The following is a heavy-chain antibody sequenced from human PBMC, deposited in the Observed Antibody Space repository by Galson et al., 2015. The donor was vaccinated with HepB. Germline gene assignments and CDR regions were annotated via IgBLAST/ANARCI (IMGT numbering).Heavy chain of an antibody. CDR2: IKSDGSVT. CDR1: GFTFSDHW. D-gene: IGHD3-16*01. CDR3: AVRGGS. J-gene: IGHJ4*02. Sequence: SLRLSCAASGFTFSDHWMYWARQAPGKGLDWVSRIKSDGSVTYYADSVKGRFTISRDNGKNTLFLQMNSLRAEDTAVYYCAVRGGSWGQGTLVTVSS. V-gene: IGHV3-74*01.